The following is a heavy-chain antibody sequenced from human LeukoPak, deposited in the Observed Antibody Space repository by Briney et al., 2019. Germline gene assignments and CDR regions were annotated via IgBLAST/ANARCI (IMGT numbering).Heavy chain of an antibody. Sequence: GGSLRFSCAAFGFTFSSYAMSGVRQAPGKGLKWAPAISGSGGSTYYADSVKGRFTISRDNSKNTLYLQMNSLRAEDTAVYYCAKAGRIAVAIYYFDYWGQGTLVTVSS. CDR1: GFTFSSYA. D-gene: IGHD6-19*01. J-gene: IGHJ4*02. CDR3: AKAGRIAVAIYYFDY. V-gene: IGHV3-23*01. CDR2: ISGSGGST.